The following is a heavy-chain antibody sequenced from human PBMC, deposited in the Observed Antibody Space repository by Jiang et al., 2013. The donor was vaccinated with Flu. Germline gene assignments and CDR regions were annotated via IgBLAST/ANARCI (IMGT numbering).Heavy chain of an antibody. CDR2: INTNTGNP. D-gene: IGHD3-22*01. CDR3: ARGAQYYYDSSGIFDY. J-gene: IGHJ4*02. Sequence: QSGSELKKPGASVKVSCKASGYTFTSYAMNRARQAPGQGLEWMGWINTNTGNPTYAQGFTGRFVFSLDTSVSTAYLQISSLKAEDTAVYYCARGAQYYYDSSGIFDYWGQGTLVTVSS. V-gene: IGHV7-4-1*02. CDR1: GYTFTSYA.